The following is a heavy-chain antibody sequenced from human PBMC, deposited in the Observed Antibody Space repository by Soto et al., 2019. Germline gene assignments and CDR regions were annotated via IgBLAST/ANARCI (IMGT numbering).Heavy chain of an antibody. CDR3: ARDLGSAAAGRSYYYYYYYMDV. Sequence: GGSLRLSCAASGFTFSSYAMHWVRQAPGKGLEWVAVISYDGSNKYYADSVKGRFTISRDNSKNMLYLQMNSLRAEDTAVYYCARDLGSAAAGRSYYYYYYYMDVWGKGTTVTVSS. J-gene: IGHJ6*03. CDR2: ISYDGSNK. V-gene: IGHV3-30-3*01. D-gene: IGHD6-13*01. CDR1: GFTFSSYA.